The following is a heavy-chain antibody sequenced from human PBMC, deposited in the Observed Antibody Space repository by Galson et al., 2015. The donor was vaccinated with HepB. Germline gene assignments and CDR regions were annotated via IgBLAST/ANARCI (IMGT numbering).Heavy chain of an antibody. J-gene: IGHJ4*02. D-gene: IGHD5-12*01. CDR3: ASNYAGYVGVFGY. CDR1: GFTFSNYG. Sequence: SLRLSCAASGFTFSNYGMHWVRQAPGKGLEWLAIISYDGSSEYYADSVKGRFTISRDNFENTLYLQMNSLRAGDTAMYYCASNYAGYVGVFGYWGLGTLVTVSS. CDR2: ISYDGSSE. V-gene: IGHV3-30*03.